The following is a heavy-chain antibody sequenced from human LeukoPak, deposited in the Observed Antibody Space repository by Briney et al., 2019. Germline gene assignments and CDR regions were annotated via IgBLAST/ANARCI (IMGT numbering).Heavy chain of an antibody. CDR2: IYSDGST. Sequence: GGSLRLSCAASGFTVRTDYMTWVRQAPGKGLEWVSIIYSDGSTYYADSVRGRFSISRDNSKNTVYLQMNSLRAEDTAVYYCTRSVSGSYPIVHWGQGTLVTVSS. CDR1: GFTVRTDY. V-gene: IGHV3-53*01. CDR3: TRSVSGSYPIVH. D-gene: IGHD1-26*01. J-gene: IGHJ4*02.